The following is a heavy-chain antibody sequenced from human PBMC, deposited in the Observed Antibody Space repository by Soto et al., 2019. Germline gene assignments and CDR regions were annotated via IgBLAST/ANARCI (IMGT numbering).Heavy chain of an antibody. Sequence: GESLKTSCMGVGYKFGSACIGWVRQMLGKGREWMGIIKPGTSDIRYSPSCRGHVTISADEAVSTAYLQWSSLKASDTAMYYCARQLSHICDSWGQGTLVTVSS. CDR1: GYKFGSAC. J-gene: IGHJ4*02. CDR2: IKPGTSDI. V-gene: IGHV5-51*01. D-gene: IGHD3-3*02. CDR3: ARQLSHICDS.